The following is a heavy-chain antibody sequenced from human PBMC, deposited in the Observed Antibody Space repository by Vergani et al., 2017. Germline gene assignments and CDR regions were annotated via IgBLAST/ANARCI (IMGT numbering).Heavy chain of an antibody. CDR1: GFTFSDYY. J-gene: IGHJ4*02. D-gene: IGHD1-20*01. Sequence: QVQLVESGGGLVKPGGSLRLSCAASGFTFSDYYMSWIRQAPGKGLEWVSYISSSGSTIYYADSVKGRFTISRDNSKNTLYLQMNSLRAEDTAVYYCAKDRHNWNDFTRDYWGQGTLVTVSS. CDR3: AKDRHNWNDFTRDY. CDR2: ISSSGSTI. V-gene: IGHV3-11*01.